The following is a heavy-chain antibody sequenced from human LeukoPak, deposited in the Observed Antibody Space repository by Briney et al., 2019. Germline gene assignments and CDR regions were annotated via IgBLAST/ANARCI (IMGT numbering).Heavy chain of an antibody. D-gene: IGHD2-2*02. CDR1: GFTFSSYA. Sequence: GSLRLSCAASGFTFSSYAMSWIRQPPGKGLEWIGYIYYSGSTNYNPSLKSRVTISVDTSKNQFSLKLSSVTAADTAVYYCARLLPPPPPGYCSSTSCYTYYYGMDVWGQGTTVTVSS. CDR2: IYYSGST. V-gene: IGHV4-59*08. J-gene: IGHJ6*02. CDR3: ARLLPPPPPGYCSSTSCYTYYYGMDV.